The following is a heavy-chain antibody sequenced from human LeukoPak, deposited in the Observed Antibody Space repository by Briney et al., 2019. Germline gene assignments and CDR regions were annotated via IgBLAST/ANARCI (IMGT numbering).Heavy chain of an antibody. D-gene: IGHD1-26*01. CDR1: GFTFDDYA. CDR3: AKATRELRSDVPYMDV. V-gene: IGHV3-43D*03. J-gene: IGHJ6*03. Sequence: RPGGFLRLSCAASGFTFDDYAMHWVRQAPGKGLEWVSLISWDGGSTYYADSVKGRFTISRDNSKNSLYLQMNSLRAEDTALYYCAKATRELRSDVPYMDVWGKGTTVTVSS. CDR2: ISWDGGST.